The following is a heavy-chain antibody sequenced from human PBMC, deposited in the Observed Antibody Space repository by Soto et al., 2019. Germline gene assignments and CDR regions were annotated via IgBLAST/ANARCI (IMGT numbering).Heavy chain of an antibody. CDR1: GYTFTSYD. J-gene: IGHJ4*02. D-gene: IGHD2-8*02. Sequence: ASVKVSCKASGYTFTSYDIHWVRQAPGQRLQWMGWINAGNGNTKYSQKFQGRVTITRDTSASTAYMELSSLRSEDTAVYYCARDKITGLFDYWGQGTLVTVSS. CDR2: INAGNGNT. CDR3: ARDKITGLFDY. V-gene: IGHV1-3*01.